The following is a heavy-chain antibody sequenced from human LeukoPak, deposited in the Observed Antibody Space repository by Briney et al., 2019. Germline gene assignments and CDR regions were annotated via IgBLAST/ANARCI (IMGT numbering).Heavy chain of an antibody. CDR3: ARDLRPYSCYDNLAFDI. J-gene: IGHJ3*02. CDR1: GFTFSSYT. V-gene: IGHV3-21*01. Sequence: GGSLRLSCAASGFTFSSYTMNWVRLAPGKGLQWVSFISTSSSYIYYADSVKGRFTVSRDNAKNSLYLQMNSLRAEDTAVYYCARDLRPYSCYDNLAFDIWGQGTMVTVSS. CDR2: ISTSSSYI. D-gene: IGHD5-12*01.